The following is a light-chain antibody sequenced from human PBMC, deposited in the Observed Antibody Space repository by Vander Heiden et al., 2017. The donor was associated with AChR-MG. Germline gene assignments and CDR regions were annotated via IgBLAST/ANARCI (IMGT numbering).Light chain of an antibody. CDR1: VLPIQY. CDR3: QSADASGPYWV. CDR2: KDT. Sequence: FELTQPPLVSVSPGQTARIPCPGDVLPIQYAYWYQQKPGQAPVLVIYKDTDRPSGIPERFSGSSSGTKVTLTISGVQAEDEADYYCQSADASGPYWVFGGGTKLTVL. J-gene: IGLJ3*02. V-gene: IGLV3-25*03.